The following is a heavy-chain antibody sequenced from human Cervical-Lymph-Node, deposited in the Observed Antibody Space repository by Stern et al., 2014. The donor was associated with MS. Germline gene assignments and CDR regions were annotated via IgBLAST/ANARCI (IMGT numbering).Heavy chain of an antibody. J-gene: IGHJ5*02. CDR1: GYDFLNYW. D-gene: IGHD2-2*01. CDR3: ARLHYEGSCTNTSCYNWFDP. Sequence: EVQLVQSGAELKKSGESLKISCQTSGYDFLNYWIAWVRPVPGKGLEWMGILYPGDSDTKYSPSSRGQVTMSVDKSIQTAYLQWRSLKASDTATYYCARLHYEGSCTNTSCYNWFDPWGQGTLVSVSS. V-gene: IGHV5-51*01. CDR2: LYPGDSDT.